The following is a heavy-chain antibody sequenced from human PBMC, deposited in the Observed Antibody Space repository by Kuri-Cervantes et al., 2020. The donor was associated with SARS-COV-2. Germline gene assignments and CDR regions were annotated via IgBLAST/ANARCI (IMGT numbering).Heavy chain of an antibody. D-gene: IGHD3-3*01. CDR1: GFTFDDYA. J-gene: IGHJ1*01. Sequence: SLKISCAASGFTFDDYAMHWVRQAPGKGLEWVSGISWNSGSIGYADSVKGRFTIPRDNAKNSLYLQMNSLRAEDMALYYCARPPYYDFWSGGDNAEYFQHWGQGTLVTVSS. CDR3: ARPPYYDFWSGGDNAEYFQH. V-gene: IGHV3-9*03. CDR2: ISWNSGSI.